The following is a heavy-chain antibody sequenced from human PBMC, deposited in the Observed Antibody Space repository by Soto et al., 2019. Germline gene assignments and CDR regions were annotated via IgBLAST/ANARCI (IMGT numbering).Heavy chain of an antibody. CDR1: GYTFTSYA. Sequence: ASVKVSCKASGYTFTSYAMHWVRQAPGQRLEWMGWINAGNGNTKYSQKFQGRVTITRDTSASSAYMELSSLRSEDTAVYYCARKVAGSWYWFDLWAQGNLVTVSS. D-gene: IGHD6-13*01. CDR2: INAGNGNT. CDR3: ARKVAGSWYWFDL. J-gene: IGHJ5*02. V-gene: IGHV1-3*01.